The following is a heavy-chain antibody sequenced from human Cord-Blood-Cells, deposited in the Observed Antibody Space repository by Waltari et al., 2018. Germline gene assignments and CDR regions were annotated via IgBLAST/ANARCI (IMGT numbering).Heavy chain of an antibody. CDR2: IYYSGST. Sequence: QLQLQESGPGLVKPSETLSLTCTVSGGSISSSSYYLGWIRQPPGKGLECIGSIYYSGSTYYNPTLKSRVTISVGTSKNQFPLKLSSVTAADTAVYYCARPIYGSVFPFDYWGQGTLVTVSS. J-gene: IGHJ4*02. CDR1: GGSISSSSYY. CDR3: ARPIYGSVFPFDY. D-gene: IGHD3-10*01. V-gene: IGHV4-39*01.